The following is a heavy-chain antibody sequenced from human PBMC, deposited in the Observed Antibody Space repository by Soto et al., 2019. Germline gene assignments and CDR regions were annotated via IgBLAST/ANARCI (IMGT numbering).Heavy chain of an antibody. CDR1: GFTFSSYW. Sequence: PGGSLRLSCAASGFTFSSYWMSWVRQAPGKGLEWVANIKQDGSEKYYVDSVKGRFTISRDNAKNSLYLQMNSLRAEDTAVYYCARDSYDSSVYYYYGMGVWGQGTTVTVSS. CDR2: IKQDGSEK. CDR3: ARDSYDSSVYYYYGMGV. D-gene: IGHD3-22*01. J-gene: IGHJ6*02. V-gene: IGHV3-7*05.